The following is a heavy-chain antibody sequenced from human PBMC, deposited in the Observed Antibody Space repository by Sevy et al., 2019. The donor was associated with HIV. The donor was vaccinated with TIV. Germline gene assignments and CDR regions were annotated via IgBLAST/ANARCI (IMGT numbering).Heavy chain of an antibody. D-gene: IGHD3-10*01. CDR3: ARDFLTMYYYGSGTYFDY. V-gene: IGHV3-7*01. Sequence: GASLRLSCAASGFTFSSYWMSWVRQAPGKGLEWVANIKQDGSEKYYVDSVKGRFTISRDNAKNSLYLQMNSLRAEDTAVYYCARDFLTMYYYGSGTYFDYWGQGTLVTVSS. J-gene: IGHJ4*02. CDR1: GFTFSSYW. CDR2: IKQDGSEK.